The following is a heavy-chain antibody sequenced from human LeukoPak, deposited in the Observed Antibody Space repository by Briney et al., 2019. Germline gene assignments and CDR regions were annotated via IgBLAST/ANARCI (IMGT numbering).Heavy chain of an antibody. CDR3: ARDLGVVRGVFTLDY. Sequence: PGGSLRLSCVDSGFTFSSYSMNWVRQAPGKGLEWVSSISSSSSYTNYADSVRDRFTISRENAKNSLYLQMNSLRAEDTAVYYCARDLGVVRGVFTLDYWGQGTLVTVSS. CDR1: GFTFSSYS. V-gene: IGHV3-21*01. CDR2: ISSSSSYT. J-gene: IGHJ4*02. D-gene: IGHD3-10*01.